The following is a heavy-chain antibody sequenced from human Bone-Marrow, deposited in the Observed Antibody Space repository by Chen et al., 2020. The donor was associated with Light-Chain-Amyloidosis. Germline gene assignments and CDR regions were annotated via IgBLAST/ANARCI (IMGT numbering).Heavy chain of an antibody. D-gene: IGHD5-12*01. CDR3: ARRRDGYNFDY. CDR2: IYPDGSDA. Sequence: EVQLEQSGPEVKKPGEYLKISCKGSGYTFPNYWIGWVRQMPGKGLEWMGVIYPDGSDARYSPSFEGQVTISADKSITTAYLQWRSLKASDTAMYYCARRRDGYNFDYWGQGTLVTVSS. V-gene: IGHV5-51*01. J-gene: IGHJ4*02. CDR1: GYTFPNYW.